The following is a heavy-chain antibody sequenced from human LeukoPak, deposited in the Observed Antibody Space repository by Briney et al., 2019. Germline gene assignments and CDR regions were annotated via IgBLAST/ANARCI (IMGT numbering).Heavy chain of an antibody. Sequence: GGSLRLACAAAGLTLRSYWMGGGRQAPGKGGERGSTISGSGGRTKYADSVRGRFTNSRDKAKNCLYVKMNSRRAEDTAVYYCAELGITMIGGVWGKGTTVTISS. CDR1: GLTLRSYW. V-gene: IGHV3-23*01. J-gene: IGHJ6*04. CDR3: AELGITMIGGV. D-gene: IGHD3-10*02. CDR2: ISGSGGRT.